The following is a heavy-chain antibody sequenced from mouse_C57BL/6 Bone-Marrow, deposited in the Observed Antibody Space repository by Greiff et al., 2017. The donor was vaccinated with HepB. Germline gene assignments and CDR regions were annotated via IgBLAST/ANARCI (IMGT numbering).Heavy chain of an antibody. CDR2: IDPEDGET. Sequence: VQLQQSGAELVKPGASVKLSCTASGFNIKDYYMHWVKQRTEQGLEWIGRIDPEDGETKYAQKFKGKATMTADTSSNTAYLQLSSLTSEDSAVYYCVRYADYFDYWGRGTSLTVSA. CDR3: VRYADYFDY. CDR1: GFNIKDYY. J-gene: IGHJ2*03. D-gene: IGHD1-1*01. V-gene: IGHV14-2*01.